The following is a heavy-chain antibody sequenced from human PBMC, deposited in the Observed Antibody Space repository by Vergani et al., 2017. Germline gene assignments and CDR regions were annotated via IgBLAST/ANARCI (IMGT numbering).Heavy chain of an antibody. CDR2: IIPIFGTA. D-gene: IGHD3-10*01. CDR1: GGTFSSYA. V-gene: IGHV1-69*13. CDR3: ARDDTTGSRHRTNYYYYYGMDV. J-gene: IGHJ6*02. Sequence: QVQLVQSGAEVKKPGSSVKVSCKASGGTFSSYAISWVRQAPGQGLEWMGRIIPIFGTANYAQKFQGRVTITADESTSTAYMELSSLRSEDTAVYYCARDDTTGSRHRTNYYYYYGMDVWGQGTTVTVSS.